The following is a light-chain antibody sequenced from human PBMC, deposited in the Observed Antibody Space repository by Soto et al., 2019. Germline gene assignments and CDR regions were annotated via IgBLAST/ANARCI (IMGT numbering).Light chain of an antibody. V-gene: IGKV1-6*01. J-gene: IGKJ4*01. CDR2: AAS. CDR3: QQYGSSPLT. CDR1: QDIRND. Sequence: AIQMTQSPTSLSASVGDRVTITCRASQDIRNDLGWYQQKPGKAPQLLIYAASTLQSGVPSRFSGSGSGTDFTLTISSLQPEDFAVYYCQQYGSSPLTFGGGTRVEVK.